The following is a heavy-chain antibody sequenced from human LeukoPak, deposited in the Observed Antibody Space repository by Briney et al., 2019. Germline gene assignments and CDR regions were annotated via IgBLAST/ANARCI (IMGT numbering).Heavy chain of an antibody. CDR2: ISGSGGSA. Sequence: GGSLRLSCAASGFTFSSYAMSWVRQAPGKGVEWVSAISGSGGSAYYADSVKGRFTISRDNSKNTLYLQMNSLRAEDTAVYYCAKTPHKFSSSSGYGDYWGQGTLVTVSS. CDR3: AKTPHKFSSSSGYGDY. CDR1: GFTFSSYA. J-gene: IGHJ4*02. V-gene: IGHV3-23*01. D-gene: IGHD6-6*01.